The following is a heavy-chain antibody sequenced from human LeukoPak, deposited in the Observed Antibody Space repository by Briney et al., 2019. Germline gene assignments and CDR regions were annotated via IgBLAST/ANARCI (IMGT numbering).Heavy chain of an antibody. CDR1: RFTFSSYD. J-gene: IGHJ6*02. D-gene: IGHD1-26*01. Sequence: GGSLRLSCAASRFTFSSYDMHWVRHATGKGLEWVSAICTAGDTYYPGSAKGRFTISRENAKNSLYLQMNSLRAGDTAVYYCARAAWEPHYYYYYGMDVWGQGTTVTVSS. CDR2: ICTAGDT. CDR3: ARAAWEPHYYYYYGMDV. V-gene: IGHV3-13*01.